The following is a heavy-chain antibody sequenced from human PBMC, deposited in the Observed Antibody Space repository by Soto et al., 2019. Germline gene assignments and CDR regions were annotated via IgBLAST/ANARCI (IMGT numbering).Heavy chain of an antibody. V-gene: IGHV5-51*01. D-gene: IGHD2-15*01. CDR3: ARQKGYCRGGSCLYYYGMDV. CDR1: GYSFTSYW. Sequence: GESLKISCKGSGYSFTSYWIGWVRQMPGKGLEWMGIIYPGDSDTRYSPSFQGQVTISADKSISTAYLQWSSLKASDTAMYYCARQKGYCRGGSCLYYYGMDVWGQGSTVTVSS. J-gene: IGHJ6*02. CDR2: IYPGDSDT.